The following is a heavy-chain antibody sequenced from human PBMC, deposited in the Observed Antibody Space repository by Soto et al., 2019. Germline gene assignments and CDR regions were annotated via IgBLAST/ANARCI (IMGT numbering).Heavy chain of an antibody. Sequence: GGSLRLSCAASGFTFSSYAMHWVRQAPGKGLEWVAVISYDGSNKYYADSVKGRFTVSRDNSKNTLYLQMNSLRAEDTAVYYCAKGGMPRDYYYYYMDVWGKGTTVTVSS. CDR1: GFTFSSYA. CDR3: AKGGMPRDYYYYYMDV. CDR2: ISYDGSNK. J-gene: IGHJ6*03. D-gene: IGHD2-2*01. V-gene: IGHV3-30*18.